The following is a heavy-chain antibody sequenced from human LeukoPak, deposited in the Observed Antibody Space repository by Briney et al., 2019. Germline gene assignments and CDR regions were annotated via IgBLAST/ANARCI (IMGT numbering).Heavy chain of an antibody. CDR3: AHLNGYCSSTSCSHYYYYGMDV. D-gene: IGHD2-2*01. CDR1: GGSFSGYY. V-gene: IGHV4-34*01. Sequence: SETLSLTCAVYGGSFSGYYWSWIRQPPGKGLEWSGEINHRGSTNYNPSLQSRVTISVDPSKNQFSLKLSSVTAADTAVYYCAHLNGYCSSTSCSHYYYYGMDVWGQGTTVTVSS. CDR2: INHRGST. J-gene: IGHJ6*02.